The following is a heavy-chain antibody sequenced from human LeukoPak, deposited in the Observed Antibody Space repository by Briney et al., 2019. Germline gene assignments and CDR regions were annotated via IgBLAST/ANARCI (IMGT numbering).Heavy chain of an antibody. D-gene: IGHD3-22*01. CDR1: GFTFSSYG. V-gene: IGHV3-30*18. CDR2: ISYDGSNK. CDR3: AKDCMHYDRSGYWVDY. Sequence: GGSLRLSRAASGFTFSSYGMHWVRQAPGKGLEWVAVISYDGSNKYYADSVKGRFTISRDNSKNTLYLQMNSLRAEDTAVYYCAKDCMHYDRSGYWVDYWGQGTLVTVSS. J-gene: IGHJ4*02.